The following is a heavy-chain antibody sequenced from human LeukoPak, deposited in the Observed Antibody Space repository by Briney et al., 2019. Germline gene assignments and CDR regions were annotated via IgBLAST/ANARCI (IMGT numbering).Heavy chain of an antibody. Sequence: GGSLRLPCAASGFTFNSYWMSWVRQAPGKGLEWVANIKQDASEKNYVDSVRGRFTISRDTAENSLYLQMNRLRADDTAVYYCARVGWFGELTRHPVGDSWGQGTLVTVSS. CDR3: ARVGWFGELTRHPVGDS. D-gene: IGHD3-10*01. CDR2: IKQDASEK. J-gene: IGHJ4*02. V-gene: IGHV3-7*01. CDR1: GFTFNSYW.